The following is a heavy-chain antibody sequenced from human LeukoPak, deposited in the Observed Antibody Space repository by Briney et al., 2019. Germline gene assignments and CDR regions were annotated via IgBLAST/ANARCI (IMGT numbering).Heavy chain of an antibody. V-gene: IGHV1-69*04. CDR2: IIPILGIA. CDR1: GGTFSSYA. J-gene: IGHJ6*02. Sequence: SVKVSCKASGGTFSSYAISWVRQAPGQGLEWMGRIIPILGIANYAQKFQGRVTITADKSTSTAYMEPSSLRSEDTAVYYCASYSSSRYGGYYYYGMDVWGQGTTVTVSS. CDR3: ASYSSSRYGGYYYYGMDV. D-gene: IGHD6-13*01.